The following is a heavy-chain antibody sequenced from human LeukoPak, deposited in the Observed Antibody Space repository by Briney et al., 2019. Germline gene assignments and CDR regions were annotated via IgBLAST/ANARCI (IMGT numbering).Heavy chain of an antibody. J-gene: IGHJ4*02. V-gene: IGHV3-21*01. CDR2: ISSSSSYI. CDR1: GFTFSSYS. CDR3: AREIYCSGGSCYSSDY. Sequence: PGGSLRLSCAASGFTFSSYSMNWVRQAPGKGLEWVSSISSSSSYIYYADSVKGRFTISRDNAKNSLYLQMNSLRAEDTAVYYCAREIYCSGGSCYSSDYWGQGTLVTVSS. D-gene: IGHD2-15*01.